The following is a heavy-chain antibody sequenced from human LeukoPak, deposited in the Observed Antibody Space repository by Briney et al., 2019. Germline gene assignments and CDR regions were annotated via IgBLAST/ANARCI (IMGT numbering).Heavy chain of an antibody. CDR3: ARWKPGSPRAFDI. J-gene: IGHJ3*02. V-gene: IGHV3-69-1*01. CDR1: GFTFNKYP. D-gene: IGHD1-26*01. CDR2: LSYSGAT. Sequence: GGSLRLSCAVSGFTFNKYPMNWVRQAPGKGLEWISTLSYSGATHYADSVKGRFTIPRDNAKNSLYLQMNSLRAEDTAVYYCARWKPGSPRAFDIWGQGTMVTVSS.